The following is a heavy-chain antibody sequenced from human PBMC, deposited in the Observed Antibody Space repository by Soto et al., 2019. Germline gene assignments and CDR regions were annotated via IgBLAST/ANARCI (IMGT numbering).Heavy chain of an antibody. CDR3: ARGLFSGTSYSGGWYFFDY. Sequence: SETRSLTCTVSGGSISSNSYYWGWIRQPPGKGLEWIGSIYDSGYTYYNPSLKRRVTISVDTSNNQFSLELSSVTAADTAVYYCARGLFSGTSYSGGWYFFDYWGQGALVTVSS. V-gene: IGHV4-39*01. CDR1: GGSISSNSYY. J-gene: IGHJ4*02. D-gene: IGHD3-10*01. CDR2: IYDSGYT.